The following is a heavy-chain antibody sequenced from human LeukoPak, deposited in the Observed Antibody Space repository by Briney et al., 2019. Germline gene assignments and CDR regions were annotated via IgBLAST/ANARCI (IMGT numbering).Heavy chain of an antibody. CDR3: ARVAWRAFGAFDI. V-gene: IGHV1-46*01. D-gene: IGHD3-16*01. CDR2: INPSGGST. Sequence: ASVKVSCKASGYTFTSYYMHWVRQAPGQGPEWMGIINPSGGSTSYAQKFQGRVTMTRDTSTSTVYMELSSLRSEDTAVYYCARVAWRAFGAFDIWGQGTMVTVS. CDR1: GYTFTSYY. J-gene: IGHJ3*02.